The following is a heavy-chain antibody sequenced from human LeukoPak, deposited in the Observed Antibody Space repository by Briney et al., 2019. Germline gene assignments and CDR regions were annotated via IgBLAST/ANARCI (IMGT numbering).Heavy chain of an antibody. CDR1: GFTFSSYS. CDR3: AREGYGDYAIDY. V-gene: IGHV3-48*01. D-gene: IGHD4-17*01. CDR2: ISSSSSTI. Sequence: GGSLRLSCAASGFTFSSYSMNWVRQAPGKGLEWVSYISSSSSTIYYADSVKGRFTISRDNAKNSLYLRMNSLRAEDTAVYYCAREGYGDYAIDYWGRGSQATVSS. J-gene: IGHJ4*02.